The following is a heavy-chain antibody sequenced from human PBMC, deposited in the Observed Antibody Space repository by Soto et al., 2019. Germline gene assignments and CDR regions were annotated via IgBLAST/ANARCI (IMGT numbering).Heavy chain of an antibody. Sequence: ASVKVSCKASGYTFTSYDINWVRQATGQGLEWMGWMNPNSGNTGYAQKFQGRVTMTRNTSISTAYMELSSLRSEETAVYYCARVTIAVAGLVVDYWGQGTLVTVSS. CDR2: MNPNSGNT. V-gene: IGHV1-8*01. CDR1: GYTFTSYD. J-gene: IGHJ4*02. D-gene: IGHD6-19*01. CDR3: ARVTIAVAGLVVDY.